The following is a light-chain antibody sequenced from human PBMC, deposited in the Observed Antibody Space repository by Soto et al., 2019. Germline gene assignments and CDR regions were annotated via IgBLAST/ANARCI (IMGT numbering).Light chain of an antibody. CDR2: DES. Sequence: EIVLTQSPGTLSLSPVERATLSCMASRSVSSSYLAWYQQKPGQAPRLLIFDESTRATGIPDRFSGSGSGTDFTLTISRLEPEDFAVYYCQQYGRLPLSFGGGTKVDIK. V-gene: IGKV3-20*01. CDR1: RSVSSSY. CDR3: QQYGRLPLS. J-gene: IGKJ4*01.